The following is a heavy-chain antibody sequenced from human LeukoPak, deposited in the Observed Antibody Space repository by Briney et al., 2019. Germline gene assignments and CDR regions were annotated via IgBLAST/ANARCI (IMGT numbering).Heavy chain of an antibody. Sequence: PGGSLRLSCAASGFTFSSYSMNWVRQAPGKGLEWVSSISSSSSHIYYADSVKGRFTISRDNAKNSLYLQMNSLRAEDTAVYYCARWGSVTWGQGTLVTVSS. CDR3: ARWGSVT. J-gene: IGHJ4*02. CDR2: ISSSSSHI. D-gene: IGHD4-11*01. CDR1: GFTFSSYS. V-gene: IGHV3-21*01.